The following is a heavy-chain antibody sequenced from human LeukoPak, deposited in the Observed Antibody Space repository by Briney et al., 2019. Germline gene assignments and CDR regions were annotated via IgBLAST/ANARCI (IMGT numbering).Heavy chain of an antibody. CDR2: IKQDGGEI. CDR1: GFTFTSFW. D-gene: IGHD2-2*01. Sequence: HTGGSLRLSCAASGFTFTSFWMSWVRQAPGKGLEWVANIKQDGGEIYYADSVKGRFTISRDNAKNSLYLQMNRLRAEDTAMYYCARQAATMGRYFFDYWGQGTLVTVSS. J-gene: IGHJ4*02. V-gene: IGHV3-7*03. CDR3: ARQAATMGRYFFDY.